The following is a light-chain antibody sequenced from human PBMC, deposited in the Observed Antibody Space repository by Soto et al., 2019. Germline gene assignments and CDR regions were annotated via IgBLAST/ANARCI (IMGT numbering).Light chain of an antibody. Sequence: QVTQSTSSLSASVVDRVTITCQASQDISNYLNWYQQKLGKAPKLLIYDASNLETGVPSRFSGSGSGTDFTFTISSLQPDDIATYYCHPYSHLIPFGQVRLLAIK. CDR1: QDISNY. CDR2: DAS. CDR3: HPYSHLIP. V-gene: IGKV1-33*01. J-gene: IGKJ5*01.